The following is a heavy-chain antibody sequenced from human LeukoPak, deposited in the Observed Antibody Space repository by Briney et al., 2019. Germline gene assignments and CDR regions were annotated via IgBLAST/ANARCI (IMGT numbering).Heavy chain of an antibody. CDR2: TYCRSKWYN. J-gene: IGHJ4*02. Sequence: SQTLSLTCAISGDSVSSNSAAWNWIRQSPSRGLEWLGRTYCRSKWYNDYAVSVKSRITINPDTSKNQFFLQLNSVTPEDTAVYYCARTRYNWNLIAASPYYFDYWGQGTLVTVSS. CDR1: GDSVSSNSAA. D-gene: IGHD1-7*01. CDR3: ARTRYNWNLIAASPYYFDY. V-gene: IGHV6-1*01.